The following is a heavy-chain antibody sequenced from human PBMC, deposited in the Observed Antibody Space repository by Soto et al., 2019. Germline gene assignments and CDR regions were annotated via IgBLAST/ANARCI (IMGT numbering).Heavy chain of an antibody. J-gene: IGHJ4*02. CDR2: INAGNGNT. Sequence: ASVKVSCKASGYTFTSYAMHWVRQAPGQRIEWMGWINAGNGNTKYSQKFQGRVTITRDTSAGTAYMELSSLRSEDTAVYYCARSIVVVTALDYWGRGTLVIVSA. CDR3: ARSIVVVTALDY. CDR1: GYTFTSYA. D-gene: IGHD2-21*02. V-gene: IGHV1-3*01.